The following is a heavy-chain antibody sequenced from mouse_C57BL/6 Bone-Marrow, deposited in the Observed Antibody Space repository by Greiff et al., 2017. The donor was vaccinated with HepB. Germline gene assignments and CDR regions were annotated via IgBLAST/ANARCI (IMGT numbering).Heavy chain of an antibody. J-gene: IGHJ3*01. CDR3: ARDLDYYSNSWFAY. CDR1: GFTFSSYA. V-gene: IGHV5-4*01. D-gene: IGHD2-5*01. Sequence: EVQLQESGGGLVKPGGSLKLSCAASGFTFSSYAMSWVRQTPEKRLEWVATISDGGSYTYYPDNVKGRFTISRDNAKNNLYLQMSHLKSEDTAMYYCARDLDYYSNSWFAYWGQGTLVTVSA. CDR2: ISDGGSYT.